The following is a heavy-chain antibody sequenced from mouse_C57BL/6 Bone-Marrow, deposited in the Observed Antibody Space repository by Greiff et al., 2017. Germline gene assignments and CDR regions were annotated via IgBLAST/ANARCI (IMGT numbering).Heavy chain of an antibody. CDR2: IDPSDCYT. J-gene: IGHJ2*01. D-gene: IGHD2-5*01. CDR3: SRTHQYSIYWY. V-gene: IGHV1-50*01. CDR1: GYTFTSYW. Sequence: QVQLQQPGAELVKPGASVKLSCTASGYTFTSYWMQWVKQRPGQGLEWIGGIDPSDCYTNSTQKFKGKATVTVDTSSSTAYMPLSSLTSEDAAVYYCSRTHQYSIYWYWGQGTTLTVSS.